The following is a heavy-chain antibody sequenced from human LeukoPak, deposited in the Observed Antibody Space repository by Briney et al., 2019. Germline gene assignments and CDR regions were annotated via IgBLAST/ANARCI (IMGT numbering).Heavy chain of an antibody. V-gene: IGHV1-8*03. CDR3: ASDILTGTDAFDI. D-gene: IGHD3-9*01. CDR2: MNSNSGDT. Sequence: ASVKVSCKASGYTFTSYDIDWVRQATGQGLQWMGWMNSNSGDTIYAQKFQGRVTITRNTSISTAHMELSSLRSEDTAVYYCASDILTGTDAFDIWGQGTMVTVSS. J-gene: IGHJ3*02. CDR1: GYTFTSYD.